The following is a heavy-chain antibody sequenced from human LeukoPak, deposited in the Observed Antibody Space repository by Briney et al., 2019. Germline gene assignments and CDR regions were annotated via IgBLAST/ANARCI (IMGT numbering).Heavy chain of an antibody. CDR3: ATAGGTAAGTTPWYFDL. J-gene: IGHJ2*01. CDR1: GGSISRYY. D-gene: IGHD6-13*01. V-gene: IGHV4-59*01. CDR2: IFYSGST. Sequence: KSSETLSLTCTVSGGSISRYYWSWIRQPPGKGLEWIGYIFYSGSTNYNPSLKSRVTISVDTSKKQFSLKLSSVTAADTAVYYCATAGGTAAGTTPWYFDLWGRGTLVTVSS.